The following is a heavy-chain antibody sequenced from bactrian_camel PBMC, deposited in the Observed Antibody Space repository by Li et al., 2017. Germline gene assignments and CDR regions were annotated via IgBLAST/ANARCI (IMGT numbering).Heavy chain of an antibody. CDR2: IDTGDAST. Sequence: HVQLVESGGGSVQAGGSLRLACTTSRENSICMGWFREAPGKEREGVAAIDTGDASTYYLNSVEGRFTISQENNKNTVNLQMNSLKPEDTAMYYCAAEEFRCCTGGGYCYGIVVDYGYRTQGTQVTVS. V-gene: IGHV3S54*01. CDR1: RENSIC. D-gene: IGHD2*01. CDR3: AAEEFRCCTGGGYCYGIVVDYGY. J-gene: IGHJ4*01.